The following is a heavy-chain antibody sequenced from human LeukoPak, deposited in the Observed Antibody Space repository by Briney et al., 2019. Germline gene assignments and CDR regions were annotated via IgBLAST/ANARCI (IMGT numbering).Heavy chain of an antibody. CDR1: GGSISSSSYY. V-gene: IGHV4-39*02. Sequence: KPSETLSLTCTVSGGSISSSSYYWGWIRQPPGKGLEWIGSIYYSGSTYYNPSLKSRVTISVDTSKNQFSLKLSSVTAADTAVYYCARDLGGNSAAWWGQGTLVTVSS. J-gene: IGHJ4*02. D-gene: IGHD4-23*01. CDR2: IYYSGST. CDR3: ARDLGGNSAAW.